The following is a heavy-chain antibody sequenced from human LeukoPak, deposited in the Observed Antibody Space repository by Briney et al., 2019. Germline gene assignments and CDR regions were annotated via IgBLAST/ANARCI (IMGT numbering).Heavy chain of an antibody. V-gene: IGHV3-23*01. J-gene: IGHJ4*02. CDR3: AKDRDYYLVGFFDY. Sequence: GGSLRLSXAASGFTFSSYAMSWVRRAPGKGLEWVSAISGSGVTTYYADSVKGRFTISRDNSKNTLYLQMNSLRAEDTALYYCAKDRDYYLVGFFDYWGQGTLVTVSS. CDR2: ISGSGVTT. D-gene: IGHD3-10*01. CDR1: GFTFSSYA.